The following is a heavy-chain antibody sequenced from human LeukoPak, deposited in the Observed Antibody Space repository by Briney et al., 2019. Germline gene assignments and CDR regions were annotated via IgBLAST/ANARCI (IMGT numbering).Heavy chain of an antibody. CDR3: ARGYDSGSYYRH. V-gene: IGHV4-34*01. CDR2: INHSGST. Sequence: SETLSLTCGVYGGSFSGYYWSWIRQPPGKGLEWIGGINHSGSTNYNPSLKSRVTISVDTSKNLFSLRLSFVTAADTAVYYCARGYDSGSYYRHWGQGTLVTVSS. CDR1: GGSFSGYY. J-gene: IGHJ4*02. D-gene: IGHD3-10*01.